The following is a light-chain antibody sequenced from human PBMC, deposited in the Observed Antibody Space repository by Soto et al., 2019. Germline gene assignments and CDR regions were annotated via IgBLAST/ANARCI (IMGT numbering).Light chain of an antibody. V-gene: IGKV3-20*01. CDR3: QQYGSSLPFT. CDR2: GAS. J-gene: IGKJ3*01. CDR1: QSVSSSY. Sequence: EIVLTQSPGTLSLSPGERATLSCRASQSVSSSYLAWYQQKHGQAPRLLIYGASSSATGIPDRFSGSGSGTDFTLTISRLEPEDFAVYYCQQYGSSLPFTFGPGTKVDIK.